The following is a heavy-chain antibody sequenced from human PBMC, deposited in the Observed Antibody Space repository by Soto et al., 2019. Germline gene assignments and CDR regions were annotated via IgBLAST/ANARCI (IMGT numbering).Heavy chain of an antibody. V-gene: IGHV3-33*01. CDR3: ARAFCTNGVCYYFFDY. CDR2: IYYDGSNR. Sequence: SGGSLRLSCAASGFTFGTYAMHWVRQAPGKGLEWVAVIYYDGSNRYYGDAVKGRFTISRDNSKSTLYLQMSSLRAEDTAVYYCARAFCTNGVCYYFFDYWGHGTLVTSPQ. D-gene: IGHD2-8*01. J-gene: IGHJ4*01. CDR1: GFTFGTYA.